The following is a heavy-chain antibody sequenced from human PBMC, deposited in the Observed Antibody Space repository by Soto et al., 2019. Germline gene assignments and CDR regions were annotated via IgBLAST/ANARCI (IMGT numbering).Heavy chain of an antibody. CDR2: ISYSGST. D-gene: IGHD2-8*01. CDR3: GGGPNQFYFDY. V-gene: IGHV4-31*03. J-gene: IGHJ4*02. Sequence: QVQLQESGPGLVKPSQTLSLTCTVSGDSISRNIYYWTWIRQHPGKGLEWIGYISYSGSTYYNPSLKSRVTMSLDTSKNQFSLSLSSVTAADTALYYCGGGPNQFYFDYRGQGALVTVSS. CDR1: GDSISRNIYY.